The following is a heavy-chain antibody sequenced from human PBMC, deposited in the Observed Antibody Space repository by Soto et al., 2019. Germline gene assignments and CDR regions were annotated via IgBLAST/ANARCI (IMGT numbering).Heavy chain of an antibody. CDR1: GFSLSTSGVG. CDR2: IYWDDDK. V-gene: IGHV2-5*02. J-gene: IGHJ5*02. CDR3: AHRPFLLWFGESLGPNWFDP. D-gene: IGHD3-10*01. Sequence: SGPTLVNPTQTLTLTCTFSGFSLSTSGVGVGWIRQPPGKALEWLALIYWDDDKRYSPSLKSRLTITKDTSKNQVVLTMTNMDPVDTATYYCAHRPFLLWFGESLGPNWFDPWGQGTLVTVSS.